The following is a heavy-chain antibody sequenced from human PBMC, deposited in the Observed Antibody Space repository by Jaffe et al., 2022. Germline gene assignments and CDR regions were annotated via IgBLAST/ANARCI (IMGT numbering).Heavy chain of an antibody. J-gene: IGHJ5*02. CDR1: GYTFTGYY. V-gene: IGHV1-2*06. CDR2: INPNSGGT. CDR3: ASSYCSSTSCYNPNWFDP. D-gene: IGHD2-2*02. Sequence: QVQLVQSGAEVKKPGASVKVSCKASGYTFTGYYMHWVRQAPGQGLEWMGRINPNSGGTNYAQKFQGRVTMTRDTSISTAYMELSRLRSDDTAVYYCASSYCSSTSCYNPNWFDPWGQGTLVTVSS.